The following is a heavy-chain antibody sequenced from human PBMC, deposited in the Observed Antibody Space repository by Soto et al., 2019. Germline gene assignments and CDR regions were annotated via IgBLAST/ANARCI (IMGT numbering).Heavy chain of an antibody. J-gene: IGHJ4*02. CDR1: GASLSSISYY. CDR2: IFFTGNI. D-gene: IGHD2-15*01. CDR3: ASRHCSGGSCYNPGFDY. Sequence: SETLSLTCTVSGASLSSISYYWGWIRQPPGKGLEWVGSIFFTGNIYYNPSLKSRVTISVDTSRNQFSLMVNSVTAADTAVYYCASRHCSGGSCYNPGFDYWGQGALVTVSS. V-gene: IGHV4-39*01.